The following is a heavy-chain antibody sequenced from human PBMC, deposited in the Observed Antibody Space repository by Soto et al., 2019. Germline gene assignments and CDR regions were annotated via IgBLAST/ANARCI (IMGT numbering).Heavy chain of an antibody. CDR1: GGSISGYY. Sequence: SETLSLTCTVSGGSISGYYWTWIRQPPGKGLEWIGYIYNSGTTNFNPSLKSRVTMSVDTSKNQFSLKLSSVTAADTAVYYCARRGPTPGXTXFDYWGQGALVTVSS. V-gene: IGHV4-59*08. D-gene: IGHD1-1*01. J-gene: IGHJ4*02. CDR3: ARRGPTPGXTXFDY. CDR2: IYNSGTT.